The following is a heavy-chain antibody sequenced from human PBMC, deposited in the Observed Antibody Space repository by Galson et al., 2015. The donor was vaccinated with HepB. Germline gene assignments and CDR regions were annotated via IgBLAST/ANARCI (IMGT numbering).Heavy chain of an antibody. Sequence: PALVKPTQTLTLTCTFSGFSLSTSEEGVGVAWIRQPPGKALEWLALIYWDDDQRYSPSLKNRLTITKDPSKDQVVLIMTRMDPMDTATYYCAHIRDSASVRFDSWGQGAQVTVSS. CDR2: IYWDDDQ. CDR1: GFSLSTSEEG. V-gene: IGHV2-5*02. J-gene: IGHJ4*02. D-gene: IGHD4-17*01. CDR3: AHIRDSASVRFDS.